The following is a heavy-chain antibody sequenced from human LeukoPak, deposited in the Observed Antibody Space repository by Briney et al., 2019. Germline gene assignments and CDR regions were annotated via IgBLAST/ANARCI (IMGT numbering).Heavy chain of an antibody. CDR2: IHYSGST. V-gene: IGHV4-59*08. Sequence: SETLSLTCTVSGGSISSYYWSWIRQPPGKGLEWIGYIHYSGSTNYNPSLKSRVTISADTSKNQFSLNLSSVTAADTAVYYCARHGGTSYYFDYWGQGTLVTVSS. CDR1: GGSISSYY. CDR3: ARHGGTSYYFDY. J-gene: IGHJ4*02.